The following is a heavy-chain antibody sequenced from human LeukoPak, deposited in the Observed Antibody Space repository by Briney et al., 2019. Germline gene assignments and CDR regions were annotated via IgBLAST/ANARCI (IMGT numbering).Heavy chain of an antibody. V-gene: IGHV1-8*03. Sequence: ASVKVSCKASGGTFTSYDINWVRQATGQGLEWMGWMNPNSGNTGYAQKFQGRVTITRNTSISTAYMELSSLRSEDTAVYYCARGGPKRRDGYNPEFDYWGQGTLVTVSS. J-gene: IGHJ4*02. D-gene: IGHD5-24*01. CDR3: ARGGPKRRDGYNPEFDY. CDR1: GGTFTSYD. CDR2: MNPNSGNT.